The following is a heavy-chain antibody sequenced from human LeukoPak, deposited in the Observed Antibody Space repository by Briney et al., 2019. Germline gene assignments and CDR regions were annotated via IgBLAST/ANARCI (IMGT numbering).Heavy chain of an antibody. V-gene: IGHV1-58*02. J-gene: IGHJ4*02. CDR1: GFTFTSSA. CDR3: AAEVSEGQLVPRVGY. D-gene: IGHD6-6*01. CDR2: IVVDSGNT. Sequence: SVKVSCKASGFTFTSSAMQWVRQARGQRLEWIGWIVVDSGNTNYAQKFQERVTITRDMSTSTAYMELSSLRSEDTAVYYCAAEVSEGQLVPRVGYWGQGTLVTVSS.